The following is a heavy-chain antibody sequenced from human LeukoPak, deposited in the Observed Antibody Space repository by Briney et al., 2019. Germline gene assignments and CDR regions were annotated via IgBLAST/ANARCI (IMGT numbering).Heavy chain of an antibody. CDR1: GFTFSSYD. CDR2: ISNDGSNK. J-gene: IGHJ4*02. CDR3: AKPYSSTYYYFDY. Sequence: GGSLRFSCTASGFTFSSYDMHWVRQAPGKGLEWVAVISNDGSNKNYADSVKGRFTISRDNSKNTLYLQMNSLRAEDTAGYYCAKPYSSTYYYFDYWGQGTLVTVSS. V-gene: IGHV3-30*18. D-gene: IGHD1-26*01.